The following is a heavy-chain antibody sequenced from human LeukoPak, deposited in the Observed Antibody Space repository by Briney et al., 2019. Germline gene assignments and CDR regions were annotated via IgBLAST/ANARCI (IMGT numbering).Heavy chain of an antibody. Sequence: PSETLSLTCTVSGGSISSSSYYWGWIRQPPGKGLEWIGSIYYSGSTYYNPSLKSRVTISVDTSKNQFSLKLSSVTAADTAVYYCASVAGGYSNDDYWGQGTLVTVSS. J-gene: IGHJ4*02. D-gene: IGHD4-11*01. CDR3: ASVAGGYSNDDY. CDR1: GGSISSSSYY. CDR2: IYYSGST. V-gene: IGHV4-39*01.